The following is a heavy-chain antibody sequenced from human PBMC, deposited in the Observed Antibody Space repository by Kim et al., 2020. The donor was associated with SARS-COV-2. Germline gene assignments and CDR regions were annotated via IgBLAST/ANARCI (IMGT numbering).Heavy chain of an antibody. J-gene: IGHJ3*02. CDR1: GGSISSSNW. V-gene: IGHV4-4*02. D-gene: IGHD3-22*01. CDR2: IYHSGST. Sequence: SETLSLTCAVSGGSISSSNWWSWVRQPPGKGLEWIGEIYHSGSTNYNPSLKSRVTISVDKSKNQFSLKLSSVTAADTAVYYCASGLYDSSGYYGPDAFDIWGQGTMVTVSS. CDR3: ASGLYDSSGYYGPDAFDI.